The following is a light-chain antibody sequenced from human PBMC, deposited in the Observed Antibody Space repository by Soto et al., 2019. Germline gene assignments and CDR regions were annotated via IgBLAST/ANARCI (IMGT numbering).Light chain of an antibody. V-gene: IGLV2-14*01. CDR1: SSDVGAYNY. CDR2: EVS. J-gene: IGLJ1*01. CDR3: SSYTSSSTPYV. Sequence: QYLLTQPSSLSGSPGQSITISCTGTSSDVGAYNYVSWYQQHPGKAPKLMIHEVSKRPSGVSNRFSGSKSGNTASLTISGLQAEDEADYYCSSYTSSSTPYVYGTGTKVTVL.